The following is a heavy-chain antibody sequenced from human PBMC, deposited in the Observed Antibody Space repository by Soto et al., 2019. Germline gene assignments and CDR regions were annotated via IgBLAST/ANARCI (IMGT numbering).Heavy chain of an antibody. CDR3: ARYNTGHSDY. J-gene: IGHJ4*02. Sequence: PGGSLRLSCVASGFTFSSYGMHWVRQAPGKGLEWVAVIWYHGNSMYYADSVKGRFTISRDNSKNTLYLQMNNLRAEDTAVYYCARYNTGHSDYWGQGTLVTVSS. CDR1: GFTFSSYG. V-gene: IGHV3-33*01. CDR2: IWYHGNSM. D-gene: IGHD1-20*01.